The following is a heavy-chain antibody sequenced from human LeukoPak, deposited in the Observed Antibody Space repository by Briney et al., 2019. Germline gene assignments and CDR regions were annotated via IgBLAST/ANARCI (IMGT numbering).Heavy chain of an antibody. J-gene: IGHJ3*01. CDR1: GFTFSSYE. D-gene: IGHD2-2*01. CDR2: ISSSGSTI. Sequence: GRSLRLSCAASGFTFSSYEMNWVRQAPGEGLEWVSYISSSGSTIYYADSVKGRFTISRDNSKNTLFLQMNSLRAEDTAVYYCAKDRSCSGSSCNVGSWGQGTMVTVSS. V-gene: IGHV3-48*03. CDR3: AKDRSCSGSSCNVGS.